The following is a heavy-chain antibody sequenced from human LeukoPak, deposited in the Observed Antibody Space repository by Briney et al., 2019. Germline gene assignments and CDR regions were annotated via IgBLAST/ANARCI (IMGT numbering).Heavy chain of an antibody. CDR2: MNPNSGNT. Sequence: GASVKVSCKASGYTFTSYDINWVRQATGQGLEWMGWMNPNSGNTGYAQKFQGRVTMTRNTSISTAYMELSSLRSEDTAAYYCASLGGIAVAGQNFDYWGQGTLVTVSS. CDR1: GYTFTSYD. V-gene: IGHV1-8*01. J-gene: IGHJ4*02. CDR3: ASLGGIAVAGQNFDY. D-gene: IGHD6-19*01.